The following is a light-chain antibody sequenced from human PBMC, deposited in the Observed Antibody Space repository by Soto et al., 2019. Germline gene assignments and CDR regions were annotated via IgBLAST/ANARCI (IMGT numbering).Light chain of an antibody. V-gene: IGKV1-5*01. J-gene: IGKJ1*01. CDR3: QQYSNERP. CDR2: AAN. CDR1: QSISSY. Sequence: EIQMTQSPATLSVSVGDRATLSCRASQSISSYLAWYQKKPGEAPRLLIHAANSAAGGLPSRFSGSGSGTEFTLTISRLQSDDFAAYYCQQYSNERPFGQGTKVDI.